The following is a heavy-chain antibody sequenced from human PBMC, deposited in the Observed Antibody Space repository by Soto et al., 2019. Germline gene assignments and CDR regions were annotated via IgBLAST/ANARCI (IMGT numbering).Heavy chain of an antibody. CDR1: GLPFSWYW. CDR2: IKQDGSER. J-gene: IGHJ4*02. Sequence: EVQLVESGGGLVQPGGSLRLSCADSGLPFSWYWVRWVRQAPGKGLEWVGSIKQDGSERYYVDSVKGRFTISRDNAENSHYLQMNSLRSEDTAVYYCARIGYCSSCFDYWGQGALVTVSS. CDR3: ARIGYCSSCFDY. D-gene: IGHD6-6*01. V-gene: IGHV3-7*04.